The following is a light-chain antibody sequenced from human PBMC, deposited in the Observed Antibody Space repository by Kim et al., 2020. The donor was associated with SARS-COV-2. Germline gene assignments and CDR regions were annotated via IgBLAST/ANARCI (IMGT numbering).Light chain of an antibody. CDR1: NSDVGSYNL. V-gene: IGLV2-23*02. J-gene: IGLJ1*01. CDR2: EVS. Sequence: QSALTQPASVSGSPGQSITISCTGTNSDVGSYNLVSWYQQHPGKAPKLMIYEVSKRPSGVSNRFSGSKSGYTASLTISGLQAEDEADYYCCSYAGSNEHVFGNGTKVTVL. CDR3: CSYAGSNEHV.